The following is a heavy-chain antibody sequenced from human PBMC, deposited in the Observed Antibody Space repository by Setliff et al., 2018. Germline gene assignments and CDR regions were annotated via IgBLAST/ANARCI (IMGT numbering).Heavy chain of an antibody. V-gene: IGHV1-2*06. CDR1: GYNFIGYY. CDR2: VNPKNGGI. CDR3: ARPRSNYNRGAFSI. Sequence: ASVKVSCKASGYNFIGYYVHWVRQAPGQGPEWMGRVNPKNGGILYSQKFEGRVSMTGDRTISTVYMDLRSLTFDDTAVYYCARPRSNYNRGAFSIWGQGTMVTVSS. D-gene: IGHD3-10*01. J-gene: IGHJ3*02.